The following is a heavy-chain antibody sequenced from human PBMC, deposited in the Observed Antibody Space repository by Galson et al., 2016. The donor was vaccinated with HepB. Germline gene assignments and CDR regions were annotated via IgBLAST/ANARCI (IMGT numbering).Heavy chain of an antibody. CDR1: GFIVSNYY. CDR3: ARNEELWSPRWGYYYYYMDV. Sequence: SLRLSCAASGFIVSNYYMSWVRQAPGKGLEWVSIIYRTGSTYYADSVKGRFTISKDSSSNTLHLQMNSLRVDDTAVYYCARNEELWSPRWGYYYYYMDVWGKGTTVTVSS. V-gene: IGHV3-53*01. J-gene: IGHJ6*04. CDR2: IYRTGST. D-gene: IGHD5-18*01.